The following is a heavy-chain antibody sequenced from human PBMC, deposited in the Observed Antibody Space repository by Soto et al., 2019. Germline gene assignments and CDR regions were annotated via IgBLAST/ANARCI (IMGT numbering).Heavy chain of an antibody. CDR1: GYTFTSYG. J-gene: IGHJ5*02. CDR3: ARGSVDIVVVVLDP. D-gene: IGHD2-15*01. V-gene: IGHV1-18*01. CDR2: ISAYNGNT. Sequence: ASVKVSCKASGYTFTSYGISWVRQAPGQGLERMGWISAYNGNTNYAQKLQGRVTMTTDTSTSTAYMELRSLSSDEPSFYYCARGSVDIVVVVLDPGGQGPLVTVSS.